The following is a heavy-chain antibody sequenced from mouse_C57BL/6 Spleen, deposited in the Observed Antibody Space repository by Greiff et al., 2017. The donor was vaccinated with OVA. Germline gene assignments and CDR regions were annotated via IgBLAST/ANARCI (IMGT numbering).Heavy chain of an antibody. CDR1: GYSITSGYY. CDR2: ISYDGSN. D-gene: IGHD2-4*01. Sequence: EVKLMESGPGLVKPSQSLSLTCSVTGYSITSGYYWNWIRQFPGNKLEWMGYISYDGSNNYNPSLKNRISITRDTSKNQFFLKLNSVTTEDTATYYCARDLYDYGFAYWGQGTLVTVSA. CDR3: ARDLYDYGFAY. J-gene: IGHJ3*01. V-gene: IGHV3-6*01.